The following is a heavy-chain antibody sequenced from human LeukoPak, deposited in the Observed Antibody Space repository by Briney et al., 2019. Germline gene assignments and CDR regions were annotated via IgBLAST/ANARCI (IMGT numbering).Heavy chain of an antibody. CDR3: ARRLGYCSSTSCRVGWFDP. J-gene: IGHJ5*02. CDR2: INHSGST. Sequence: SETLSLTCTVSGGSISGYYWSWIRQPPGKGLKWIGEINHSGSTNYNPSLKSRVTISVDTSKNQFSLKLSSVTAADTAVYYCARRLGYCSSTSCRVGWFDPWGQGTLVTVSS. V-gene: IGHV4-34*01. D-gene: IGHD2-2*01. CDR1: GGSISGYY.